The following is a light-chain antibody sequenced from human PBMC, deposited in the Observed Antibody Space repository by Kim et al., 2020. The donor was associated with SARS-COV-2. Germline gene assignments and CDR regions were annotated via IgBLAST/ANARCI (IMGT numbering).Light chain of an antibody. CDR3: SSYTTSNTLV. CDR2: DVT. V-gene: IGLV2-14*03. Sequence: QSALTQPASMSGSPGQSITISCTGTSSDLGAMFVSWYQQHPGKAPKLVIYDVTNRPSGISSRFSGSKSGSTASLSISGLQADDEAIYYCSSYTTSNTLVFGGGTQLTVL. J-gene: IGLJ2*01. CDR1: SSDLGAMF.